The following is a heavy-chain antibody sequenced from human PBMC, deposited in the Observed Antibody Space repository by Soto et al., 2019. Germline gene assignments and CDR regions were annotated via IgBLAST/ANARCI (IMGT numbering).Heavy chain of an antibody. Sequence: QVQLQQWGAGLLKPSETLSLTCAVYGGSFSGYYWSWIRQPPGKGLEGIGEINHSGSTNYNPSLTIRVTISVDTYKNQFSLKLSSVPAADTPVYYWARAPRWYKRQSYYYYGMNVWGQGTTVTVSS. CDR1: GGSFSGYY. CDR3: ARAPRWYKRQSYYYYGMNV. J-gene: IGHJ6*02. CDR2: INHSGST. V-gene: IGHV4-34*01. D-gene: IGHD1-1*01.